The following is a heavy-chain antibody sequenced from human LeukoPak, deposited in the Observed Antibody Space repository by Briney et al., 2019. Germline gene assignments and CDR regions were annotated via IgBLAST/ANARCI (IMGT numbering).Heavy chain of an antibody. CDR3: ARTYYDYWSGYLPMYYYYYYYMDV. D-gene: IGHD3-3*01. CDR2: MSPNSGNT. CDR1: GYTFTSYD. J-gene: IGHJ6*03. V-gene: IGHV1-8*01. Sequence: PVASVKVSCNASGYTFTSYDINWVRQATGQGHDWMGWMSPNSGNTGYAQQFQGRVTMTRNTSISTAYMELSSLRSEDTAVYYCARTYYDYWSGYLPMYYYYYYYMDVWGKGTTVTVSS.